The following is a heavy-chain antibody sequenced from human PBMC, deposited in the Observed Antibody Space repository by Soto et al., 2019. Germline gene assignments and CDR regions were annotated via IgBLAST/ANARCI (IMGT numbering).Heavy chain of an antibody. D-gene: IGHD6-6*01. CDR3: ARDRYSSSSYSYGMDV. Sequence: PSETLSLTCTVSGGSISSGGYYWSWIRQHPGKGLEWIGYIYHSGSTYYNPSLKSRVTISVDTSKNQFSLKLSSVTAADTAVYYCARDRYSSSSYSYGMDVWGQGTTVTVSS. CDR2: IYHSGST. J-gene: IGHJ6*02. CDR1: GGSISSGGYY. V-gene: IGHV4-31*03.